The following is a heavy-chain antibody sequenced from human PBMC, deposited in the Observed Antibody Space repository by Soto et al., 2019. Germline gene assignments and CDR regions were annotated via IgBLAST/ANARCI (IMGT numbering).Heavy chain of an antibody. Sequence: ASVKVSFKASGYTFTGYYMHWVRQAPGQGLEWMGWINPNSGGTNYAQKFQGWVTMTRDTSISTAYMELSRLRSDDTAVYYCARESLYCSGGSCYGFDPWGQGTLVTVSS. CDR1: GYTFTGYY. CDR3: ARESLYCSGGSCYGFDP. D-gene: IGHD2-15*01. J-gene: IGHJ5*02. CDR2: INPNSGGT. V-gene: IGHV1-2*04.